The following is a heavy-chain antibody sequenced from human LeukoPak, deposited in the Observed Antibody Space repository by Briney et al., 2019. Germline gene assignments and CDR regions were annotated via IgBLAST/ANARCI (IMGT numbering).Heavy chain of an antibody. CDR3: ARHPYYRIAAGYYFDY. J-gene: IGHJ4*02. V-gene: IGHV4-39*01. CDR1: GGSISSSSYY. Sequence: PSETLSLTCTVSGGSISSSSYYWGWIRQPPGKGLEWIGSIYYSGSTYYNPSLKSRVTISVDTSKNQFSLKLSSVTAADTAVYYCARHPYYRIAAGYYFDYWGQGTLVTVSS. D-gene: IGHD3-10*01. CDR2: IYYSGST.